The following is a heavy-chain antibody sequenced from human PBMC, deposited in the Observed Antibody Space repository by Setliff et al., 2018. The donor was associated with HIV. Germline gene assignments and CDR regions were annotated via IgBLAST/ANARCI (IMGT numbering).Heavy chain of an antibody. CDR3: ASRVYYYDSSGYLREEGFDP. D-gene: IGHD3-22*01. J-gene: IGHJ5*02. Sequence: PSETLSLTCTVSGGSISNSRYYWSWIRQPPGKGLEWIGSIYYSGSTYYNPSLKSRVTISVDTSKNQFSLKLSSVTVADAAVYYCASRVYYYDSSGYLREEGFDPWGQGTLVTVS. V-gene: IGHV4-39*01. CDR1: GGSISNSRYY. CDR2: IYYSGST.